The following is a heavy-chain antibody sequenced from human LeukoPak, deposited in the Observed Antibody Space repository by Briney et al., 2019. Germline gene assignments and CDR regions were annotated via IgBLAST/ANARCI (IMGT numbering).Heavy chain of an antibody. CDR1: GLTVSSYY. V-gene: IGHV3-66*01. J-gene: IGHJ4*02. CDR3: ARVVVVRGVVSRYFDY. CDR2: IYRGGST. Sequence: SGGSLRLSCAASGLTVSSYYMRWVRQAPRKGLEWVSVIYRGGSTYYADSVKGRFTISRDNSKNTLYLQMNSLRAEDTAVYYCARVVVVRGVVSRYFDYWGQGTLVTVSS. D-gene: IGHD3-10*01.